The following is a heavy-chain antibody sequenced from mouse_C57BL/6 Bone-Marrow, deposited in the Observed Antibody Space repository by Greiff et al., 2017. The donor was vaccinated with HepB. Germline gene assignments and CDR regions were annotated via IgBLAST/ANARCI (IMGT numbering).Heavy chain of an antibody. D-gene: IGHD2-12*01. CDR2: IYPRSGNT. V-gene: IGHV1-81*01. CDR1: GYTFTSYG. J-gene: IGHJ4*01. CDR3: SRDLRELQCGAMDY. Sequence: QVQLKESGAELARPGASVKLSCKASGYTFTSYGISGVKQRTGQGLEWIGEIYPRSGNTYYNEKFKGKATLTADKSSSTAYMELRSLTSEDSAFYYCSRDLRELQCGAMDYWGQVTSVSVSS.